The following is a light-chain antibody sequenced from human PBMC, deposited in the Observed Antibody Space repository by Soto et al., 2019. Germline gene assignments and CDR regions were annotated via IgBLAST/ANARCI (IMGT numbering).Light chain of an antibody. Sequence: EIVLTQSPATLSLSPGERATLSCRASESVNRYLAWYKQKPGQAPRLLIYDASNRATGIPARFSGSGSGTDFTLTISSLEPEDFSVYYCLQRTNWPITFGQGTRLEIK. CDR3: LQRTNWPIT. CDR1: ESVNRY. J-gene: IGKJ5*01. V-gene: IGKV3-11*01. CDR2: DAS.